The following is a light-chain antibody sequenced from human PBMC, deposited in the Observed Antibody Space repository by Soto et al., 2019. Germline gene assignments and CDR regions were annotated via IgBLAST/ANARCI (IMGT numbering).Light chain of an antibody. V-gene: IGKV3-20*01. CDR2: GTS. J-gene: IGKJ4*01. CDR3: QQYSSSTLT. CDR1: QSVRSSH. Sequence: EIAMTQYPATLSLSPGERATLSWRASQSVRSSHLAWYQQMPGQAPRLLMYGTSNRATGIPDRFSGSGSGTDFTLTISRLEPEDFAVYYCQQYSSSTLTFGGGTKVDIK.